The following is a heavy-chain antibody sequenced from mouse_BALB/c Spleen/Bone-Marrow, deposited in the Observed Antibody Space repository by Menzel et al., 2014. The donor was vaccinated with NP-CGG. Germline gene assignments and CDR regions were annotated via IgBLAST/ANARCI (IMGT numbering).Heavy chain of an antibody. V-gene: IGHV2-9*02. CDR2: IWPGGST. CDR1: GFSLISYG. CDR3: ARDLYYDYDVGAMDY. D-gene: IGHD2-4*01. Sequence: QVQLQQSGPGLEESSQSLSISCTVSGFSLISYGVHWIRQRPGKGLEWLGVIWPGGSTNYNSALMSRLSISKDNSKSQVFIKMNSLQSDDTAMYYCARDLYYDYDVGAMDYWGQGTSVTVSS. J-gene: IGHJ4*01.